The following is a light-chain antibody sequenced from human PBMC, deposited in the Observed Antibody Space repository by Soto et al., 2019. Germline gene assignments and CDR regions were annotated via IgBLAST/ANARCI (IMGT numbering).Light chain of an antibody. J-gene: IGKJ4*01. CDR2: DAS. CDR3: QQCRNWPLT. Sequence: EIVLTQSPATLSLSPGERATLSCRASQSIGTYLAWYQQKPGQPPRLLIYDASNRATDNTDRFSGSGSGTDFTLTISRLEPEDFAVYYCQQCRNWPLTFGGGTKGDIK. V-gene: IGKV3-11*01. CDR1: QSIGTY.